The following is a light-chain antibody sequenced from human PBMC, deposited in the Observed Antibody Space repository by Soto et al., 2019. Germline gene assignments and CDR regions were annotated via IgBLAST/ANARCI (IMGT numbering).Light chain of an antibody. CDR1: QSLLNSDGRTY. J-gene: IGKJ2*01. CDR2: EVS. CDR3: MQRVQLPYT. Sequence: DVVMTQTPLSLSVTPGQPASISCKSNQSLLNSDGRTYLYWYVQKLGQPPKLLIHEVSSRFSGVPERFSGSGPGTDFTLKISRAEAEDVGLYYCMQRVQLPYTFGQGNKVDIK. V-gene: IGKV2D-29*01.